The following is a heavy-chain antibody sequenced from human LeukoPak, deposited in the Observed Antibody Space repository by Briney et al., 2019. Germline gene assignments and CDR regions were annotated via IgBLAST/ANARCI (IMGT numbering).Heavy chain of an antibody. CDR1: GYTFTGYY. J-gene: IGHJ4*02. CDR2: INPNSGGT. CDR3: AREFGGVITSYYFDY. D-gene: IGHD3-3*01. V-gene: IGHV1-2*02. Sequence: GASVKVSCKASGYTFTGYYMHWVRQAPGQGLEWMGWINPNSGGTNYAQKFQGRVTMTRDTSISTAYMGLSRLRSDDTAVYYCAREFGGVITSYYFDYWGQGTLVTVSS.